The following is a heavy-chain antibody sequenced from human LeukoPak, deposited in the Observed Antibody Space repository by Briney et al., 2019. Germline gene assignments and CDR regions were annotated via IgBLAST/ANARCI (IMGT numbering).Heavy chain of an antibody. CDR1: GFTFSSYG. CDR3: AKDISRAPAAILDY. V-gene: IGHV3-30*18. J-gene: IGHJ4*02. D-gene: IGHD2-2*02. Sequence: GRSLRLSCAASGFTFSSYGMHWVRQAPGKGLGWVAVISYDGSNKYYADSVKGRFTISRDNSKNTLYLQMNSLRAEDTAVYYCAKDISRAPAAILDYWGQGTLVTVSS. CDR2: ISYDGSNK.